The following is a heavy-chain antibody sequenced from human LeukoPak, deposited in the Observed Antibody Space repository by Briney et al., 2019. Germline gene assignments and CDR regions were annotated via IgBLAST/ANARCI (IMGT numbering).Heavy chain of an antibody. CDR1: GYTFTSYD. CDR3: ARDRSGTRLGPGHYYYYMDV. V-gene: IGHV1-8*03. J-gene: IGHJ6*03. CDR2: MNPNSGNT. D-gene: IGHD6-13*01. Sequence: GASVKVSCKASGYTFTSYDIHWVRQATGQGLEWMGWMNPNSGNTGYAQKFQGRVSITRNTSISTAYMELSSLRSEDTAVYYCARDRSGTRLGPGHYYYYMDVWGKGTTVTISS.